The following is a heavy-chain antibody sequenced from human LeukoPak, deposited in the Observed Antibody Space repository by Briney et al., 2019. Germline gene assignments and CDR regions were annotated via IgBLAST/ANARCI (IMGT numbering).Heavy chain of an antibody. CDR1: GYTFTGYY. CDR3: ARPLYYYGSGSYYSDLDY. CDR2: INPNSGGT. D-gene: IGHD3-10*01. J-gene: IGHJ4*02. Sequence: ASVKVSCKASGYTFTGYYMHWVRQAPGQGLEWMGWINPNSGGTNYAQKFQGRVTMTRDTSISTAYMELSRLRSDDTAVYYCARPLYYYGSGSYYSDLDYWGQGTLVTVSS. V-gene: IGHV1-2*02.